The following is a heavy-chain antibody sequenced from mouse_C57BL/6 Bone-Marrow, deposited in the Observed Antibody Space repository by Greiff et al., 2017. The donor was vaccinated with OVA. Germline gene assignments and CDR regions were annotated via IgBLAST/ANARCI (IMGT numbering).Heavy chain of an antibody. J-gene: IGHJ4*01. CDR3: ARALYYAMDY. Sequence: ESGPGLVKPSQSLSLTCSVTGYSITSGYYWNWIRQFPGNKLEWMGYISSDGGTHYNPSLKNRISFTLDTSKNQFFLKLNSVTTEDTATYYCARALYYAMDYWGQGTSVTVSA. CDR1: GYSITSGYY. CDR2: ISSDGGT. V-gene: IGHV3-6*01.